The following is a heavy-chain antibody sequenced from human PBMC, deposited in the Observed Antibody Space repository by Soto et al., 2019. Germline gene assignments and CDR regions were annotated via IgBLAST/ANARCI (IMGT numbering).Heavy chain of an antibody. Sequence: SETLSLTCTVFGDSISSYYWNWIRQPPGKGLEWIGYIYYSGSTNYNPSLKSRVTISVDTSKNQFSLKLSSVTAADTAVYYCARRAAGPYYYYYMDVWGKGTTVTVSS. CDR2: IYYSGST. CDR3: ARRAAGPYYYYYMDV. CDR1: GDSISSYY. D-gene: IGHD2-15*01. J-gene: IGHJ6*03. V-gene: IGHV4-59*08.